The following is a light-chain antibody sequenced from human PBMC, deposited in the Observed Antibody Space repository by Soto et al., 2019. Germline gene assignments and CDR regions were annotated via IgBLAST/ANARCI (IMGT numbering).Light chain of an antibody. Sequence: DVVMTQSPLSLPVTLGQPASISCRSSQSPLYSDGNTYLSWFHQRPGQSPRRPIYKVSHRDSGVPARFSGSGSGTDFTLQINRVEAEDLGVYYCMQGTYWPYTFGQGTKLEIK. CDR1: QSPLYSDGNTY. V-gene: IGKV2-30*01. CDR3: MQGTYWPYT. J-gene: IGKJ2*01. CDR2: KVS.